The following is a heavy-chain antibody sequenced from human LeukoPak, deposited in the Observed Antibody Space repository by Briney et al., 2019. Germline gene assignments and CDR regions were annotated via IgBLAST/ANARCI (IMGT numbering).Heavy chain of an antibody. CDR2: ISPHKGNT. CDR3: ARDQQQGDHYSFYYMDF. J-gene: IGHJ6*03. Sequence: GASVKVSCKGSGYSFSNHGTTWVRQAPGQGLEWIGWISPHKGNTNHQQRLQGRLIMTTDASTSTAYMELRDLRSDDTTIYYCARDQQQGDHYSFYYMDFWGEGTTVIVSS. V-gene: IGHV1-18*01. D-gene: IGHD1/OR15-1a*01. CDR1: GYSFSNHG.